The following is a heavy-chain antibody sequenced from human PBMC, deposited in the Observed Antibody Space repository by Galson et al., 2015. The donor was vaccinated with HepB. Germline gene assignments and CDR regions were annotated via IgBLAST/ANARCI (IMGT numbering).Heavy chain of an antibody. CDR3: ARDPDLSFLCSSTSCSNAWFDP. Sequence: SLRLSCAASGFTFSGYWMSWVRQAPGKGLEWVANIKQDGREKYYVDSVKGRFTISRDNAKNSLYLQMNSLRAEDTAVYYCARDPDLSFLCSSTSCSNAWFDPWGQGTLVTVSS. CDR2: IKQDGREK. V-gene: IGHV3-7*01. CDR1: GFTFSGYW. D-gene: IGHD2-2*01. J-gene: IGHJ5*02.